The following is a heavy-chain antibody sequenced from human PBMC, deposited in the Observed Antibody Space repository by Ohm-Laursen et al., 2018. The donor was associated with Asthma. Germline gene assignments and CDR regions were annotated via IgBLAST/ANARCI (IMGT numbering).Heavy chain of an antibody. CDR2: IWYDGGNK. Sequence: SLRLSCAASGFTFSSYDMHWVRQAPGKGLGWVAGIWYDGGNKNYTDSVKGRFTISRDNSKNTLYLQMNSLRAEDTAVYYCARGEYCSGGSCYNDVFDIWGKGTMATVSS. D-gene: IGHD2-15*01. CDR3: ARGEYCSGGSCYNDVFDI. J-gene: IGHJ3*02. V-gene: IGHV3-33*08. CDR1: GFTFSSYD.